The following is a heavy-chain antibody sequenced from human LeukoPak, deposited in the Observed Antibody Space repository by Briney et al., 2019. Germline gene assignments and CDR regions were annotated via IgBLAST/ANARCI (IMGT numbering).Heavy chain of an antibody. J-gene: IGHJ5*02. CDR2: FSAYNGNT. D-gene: IGHD6-25*01. Sequence: ASVKVSCKASGYTFTSYGISWVRQAPGQGLEWMGWFSAYNGNTNYAQKFQGRVTMTRNTSISTAYMELSSLRSEDTAVYYCARAPIAAANWFDPWGQGTLVTVSS. V-gene: IGHV1-18*01. CDR1: GYTFTSYG. CDR3: ARAPIAAANWFDP.